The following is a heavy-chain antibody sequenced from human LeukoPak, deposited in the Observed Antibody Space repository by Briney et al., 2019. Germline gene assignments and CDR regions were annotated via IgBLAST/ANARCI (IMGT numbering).Heavy chain of an antibody. CDR3: TTDDDYVWGSYRQGDAFDI. J-gene: IGHJ3*02. D-gene: IGHD3-16*02. CDR1: GFTFSNAW. Sequence: GGSLRLSCAASGFTFSNAWMSWVRQVPGKGLEWVGRIKSKTDGGTTDYAAPVKGRFTISRDDSKNTLYLQMNSLKTEDTAVYYCTTDDDYVWGSYRQGDAFDIWGQGTMVTVSS. V-gene: IGHV3-15*01. CDR2: IKSKTDGGTT.